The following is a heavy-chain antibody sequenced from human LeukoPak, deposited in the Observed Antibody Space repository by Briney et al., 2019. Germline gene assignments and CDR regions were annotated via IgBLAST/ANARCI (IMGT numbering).Heavy chain of an antibody. CDR1: DGSISSYY. CDR2: IYYSGST. Sequence: SETLSLTCSVSDGSISSYYWSWIRQPPGKGLEWIGYIYYSGSTNYNPSLKSRVTISVDTSKNQFSLKLSSVAAADTAVYYCARGSSSRNKWFDPWGQGTLVTVSS. J-gene: IGHJ5*02. D-gene: IGHD6-13*01. V-gene: IGHV4-59*01. CDR3: ARGSSSRNKWFDP.